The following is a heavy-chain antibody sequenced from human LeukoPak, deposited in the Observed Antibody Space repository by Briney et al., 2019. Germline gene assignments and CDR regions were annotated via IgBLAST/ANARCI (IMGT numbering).Heavy chain of an antibody. CDR3: ARGRTGYHLLPTKKNYSYYYMDV. D-gene: IGHD2-2*01. Sequence: SSETLSLTCTVSGYSISSAYYWSWIRQPPGKGLEWIGEINHSGSTYYSPSLKSRVTISVDTSKNQFALKLSSVTAADTAVYYCARGRTGYHLLPTKKNYSYYYMDVWGTGTTVTVSS. CDR2: INHSGST. V-gene: IGHV4-38-2*02. CDR1: GYSISSAYY. J-gene: IGHJ6*03.